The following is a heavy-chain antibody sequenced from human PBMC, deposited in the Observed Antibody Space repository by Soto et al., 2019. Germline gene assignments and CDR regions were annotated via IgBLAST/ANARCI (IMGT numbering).Heavy chain of an antibody. D-gene: IGHD3-9*01. CDR3: ARDVDWAFDY. V-gene: IGHV3-48*04. CDR2: ITAWSSAK. Sequence: EVRLVESGGGLVQPGGSLRLSCAASGFTFTTYSMNWVRQAPGKGLEWLSYITAWSSAKEYADSVKGRFTISRDDAKNSLYLQMSSLRAEDTAVYYCARDVDWAFDYWGQGTLVTVSS. CDR1: GFTFTTYS. J-gene: IGHJ4*02.